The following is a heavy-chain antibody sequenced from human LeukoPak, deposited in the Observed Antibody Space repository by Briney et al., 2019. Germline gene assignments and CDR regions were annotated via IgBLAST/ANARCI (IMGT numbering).Heavy chain of an antibody. J-gene: IGHJ3*02. CDR1: GGSISSYY. CDR3: ARDSSGSYQLAEENAFDI. CDR2: IYYSGST. Sequence: PSETLSLTCTVSGGSISSYYWSWIRQPPGKGLEWIGYIYYSGSTNYNPSPKSRVTISVDTSKNQFSLKLSSVTAADTAVYYCARDSSGSYQLAEENAFDIWGQGTMVTVSS. D-gene: IGHD1-26*01. V-gene: IGHV4-59*01.